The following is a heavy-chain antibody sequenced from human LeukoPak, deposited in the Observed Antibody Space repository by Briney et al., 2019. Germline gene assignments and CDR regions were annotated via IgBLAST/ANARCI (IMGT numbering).Heavy chain of an antibody. CDR1: GGSISSSSYY. Sequence: SETLSLTCTVSGGSISSSSYYWGWIRQPPGKGLGWIGSIYYSGSTYYNPSLKSRVTISVDTSKNQFSLKLSSVTAADTAVYYCAREQWLEPLDYWGQGTLVTVSS. CDR3: AREQWLEPLDY. CDR2: IYYSGST. V-gene: IGHV4-39*01. D-gene: IGHD6-19*01. J-gene: IGHJ4*02.